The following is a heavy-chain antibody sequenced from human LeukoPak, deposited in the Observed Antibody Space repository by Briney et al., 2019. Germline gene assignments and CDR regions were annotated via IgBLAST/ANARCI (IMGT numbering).Heavy chain of an antibody. J-gene: IGHJ4*02. V-gene: IGHV1-46*01. CDR1: GYTFTGYY. CDR3: ARESVLDIVVVVAATGFDY. Sequence: ASVKVSCKASGYTFTGYYLHWVRQAPGQGLEWMGIINPSGGSTSYAQKFQGRVTMTRDTSTSTVYMELSSLRSEDTAVYYCARESVLDIVVVVAATGFDYWGQGTLVTVSS. D-gene: IGHD2-15*01. CDR2: INPSGGST.